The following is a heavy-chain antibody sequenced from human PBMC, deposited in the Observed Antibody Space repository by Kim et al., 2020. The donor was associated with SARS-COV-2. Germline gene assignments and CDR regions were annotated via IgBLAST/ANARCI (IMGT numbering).Heavy chain of an antibody. V-gene: IGHV1-3*01. D-gene: IGHD3-10*01. J-gene: IGHJ4*02. CDR3: ARIRFGELLYDY. Sequence: ASVEVSCKASGYTFTSYAMHWVRQAPGQRLEWMGWINAGNGNTKYSQKFQGRVTITRDTSASTAYMELSSLRSEDTAVYYCARIRFGELLYDYWGQGTLVTVSS. CDR2: INAGNGNT. CDR1: GYTFTSYA.